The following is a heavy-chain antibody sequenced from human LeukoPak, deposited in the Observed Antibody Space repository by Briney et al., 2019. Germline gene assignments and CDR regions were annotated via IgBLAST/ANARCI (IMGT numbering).Heavy chain of an antibody. CDR1: GFTFSSYA. CDR2: ISYDGSNK. Sequence: GGSLRLSCAASGFTFSSYAMHWVRQAPGKGLEWVAVISYDGSNKYYADSVKGRFTISRDNSKNTLYLQMNSLRAEDTAVYYCARAGITMVRGVIGGSFDYWGQGTLVTVSS. D-gene: IGHD3-10*01. J-gene: IGHJ4*02. V-gene: IGHV3-30-3*01. CDR3: ARAGITMVRGVIGGSFDY.